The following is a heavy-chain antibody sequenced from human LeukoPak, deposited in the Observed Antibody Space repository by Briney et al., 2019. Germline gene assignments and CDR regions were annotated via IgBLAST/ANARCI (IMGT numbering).Heavy chain of an antibody. J-gene: IGHJ4*02. Sequence: GGSLRLSCAASGFTFSSYWMHWVRQAPGKGLVWVSRINSDGSSTSYADSVKGRFTISRDNARDSLFLQMDSLRAEDTAVYYCARAGDSSTYYQYYFDYWGQGTLVTVSS. D-gene: IGHD3-22*01. V-gene: IGHV3-74*01. CDR3: ARAGDSSTYYQYYFDY. CDR1: GFTFSSYW. CDR2: INSDGSST.